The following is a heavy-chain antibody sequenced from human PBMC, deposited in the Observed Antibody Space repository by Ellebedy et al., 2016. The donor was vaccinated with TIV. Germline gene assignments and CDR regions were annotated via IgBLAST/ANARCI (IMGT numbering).Heavy chain of an antibody. J-gene: IGHJ4*02. CDR3: AREVQPLSTKFDY. CDR1: GFTFSSYA. CDR2: IWSDGSYK. V-gene: IGHV3-33*08. D-gene: IGHD5-24*01. Sequence: PGGSLRLSCAASGFTFSSYAMSWVRQAPGKGLEWVAVIWSDGSYKYYADSVKGRFTISRDNSKNTLYLQMNSLRTEDTAVYYCAREVQPLSTKFDYWGQGTLVTVSS.